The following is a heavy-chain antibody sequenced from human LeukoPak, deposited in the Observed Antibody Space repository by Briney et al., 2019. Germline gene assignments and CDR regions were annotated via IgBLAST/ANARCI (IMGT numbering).Heavy chain of an antibody. CDR2: INHSGST. J-gene: IGHJ4*02. Sequence: SETLSLTCAVSGGSFSGYYWSWIRQPPGKGLEWIGEINHSGSTNYNPSLKSRVTISVDTSKNQFSLKLSSVTAADTAVYYCARWGFWSGFDWGQGTLVTVSS. D-gene: IGHD3-3*01. CDR3: ARWGFWSGFD. V-gene: IGHV4-34*01. CDR1: GGSFSGYY.